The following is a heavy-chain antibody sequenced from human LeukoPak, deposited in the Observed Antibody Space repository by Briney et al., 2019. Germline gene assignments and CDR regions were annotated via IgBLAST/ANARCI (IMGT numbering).Heavy chain of an antibody. CDR3: ARGRAKQQLVLN. Sequence: KPSETLSLTCTVSGVSISSGGYYWSWIRQHPGKGLEWIGYIYYSGSTYYNPSLKSRVTISVDTSKNQFSLKLSSVTAADTAVYYCARGRAKQQLVLNWGQGTLVTVSS. J-gene: IGHJ4*02. CDR1: GVSISSGGYY. CDR2: IYYSGST. V-gene: IGHV4-31*03. D-gene: IGHD6-13*01.